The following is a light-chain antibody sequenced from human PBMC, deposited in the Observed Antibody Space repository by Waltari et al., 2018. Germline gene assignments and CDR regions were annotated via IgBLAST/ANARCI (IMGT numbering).Light chain of an antibody. J-gene: IGLJ2*01. CDR2: EVT. V-gene: IGLV2-8*01. CDR1: TRDVGAYTS. CDR3: NSYAGSNTVI. Sequence: QSALTQPPSASGSPGKSVPISCTGPTRDVGAYTSVPCYQPTPGKAPNLIIYEVTQRPSGVPDRFSGSKSGNTASLTVSVLQAEDEADYYCNSYAGSNTVIFGGGTKLTVL.